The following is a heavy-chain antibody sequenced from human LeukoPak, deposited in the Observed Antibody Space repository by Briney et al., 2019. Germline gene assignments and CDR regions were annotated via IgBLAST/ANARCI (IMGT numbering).Heavy chain of an antibody. V-gene: IGHV4-34*01. CDR3: ARDRSFFDY. Sequence: SETLSLTCAVYGGSFSGYYWSWIRQPPGKGLEWIGEINHSGSTNYNPSLKSRVTISVDTSKNQFSLKLSSVTAADTAVYYCARDRSFFDYWGQGTLVTVSS. CDR1: GGSFSGYY. CDR2: INHSGST. J-gene: IGHJ4*02.